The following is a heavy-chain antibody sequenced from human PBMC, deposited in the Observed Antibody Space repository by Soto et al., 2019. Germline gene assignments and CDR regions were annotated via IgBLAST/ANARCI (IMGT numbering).Heavy chain of an antibody. CDR1: GFTFSDGW. V-gene: IGHV3-15*01. J-gene: IGHJ4*02. CDR2: IKSKSYGGSA. D-gene: IGHD5-12*01. Sequence: GGSLRLSCAASGFTFSDGWMSWVRQAPGKGVEWVGRIKSKSYGGSADYAAPVKGRFSISRDDSKSTVYLQMNSLRAEDTAVYYCARLEMATITSHFDYWGQGTLVTVSS. CDR3: ARLEMATITSHFDY.